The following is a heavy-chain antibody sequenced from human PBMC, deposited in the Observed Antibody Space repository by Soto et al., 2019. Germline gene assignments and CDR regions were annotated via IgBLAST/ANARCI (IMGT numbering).Heavy chain of an antibody. J-gene: IGHJ5*02. CDR2: INHSGST. V-gene: IGHV4-34*01. D-gene: IGHD3-3*01. CDR3: ARAIGHKYYDFWSGYYTGGWFDP. CDR1: GGSFSGYY. Sequence: SETLSLTCAVYGGSFSGYYWSGIRQPPGKGLEWIGEINHSGSTNYNPSLKSRVTISVDTSKNQFSLKLSSVTAADTAVYYCARAIGHKYYDFWSGYYTGGWFDPWGQGTLVTVSS.